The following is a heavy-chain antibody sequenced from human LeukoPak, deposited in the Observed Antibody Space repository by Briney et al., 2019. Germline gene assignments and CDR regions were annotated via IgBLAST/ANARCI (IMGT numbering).Heavy chain of an antibody. V-gene: IGHV3-23*01. CDR3: AKGAYYSGSGSSWFFDY. CDR1: GFLFRSYV. CDR2: IRGRGDTT. J-gene: IGHJ4*02. Sequence: GGSLRLSCAASGFLFRSYVLSWVRLAPGKGLEWVSSIRGRGDTTYYPDSVKGRFSISRDNSRNTMYLQMNSLRAEDTAVYYCAKGAYYSGSGSSWFFDYWGEGALVTVSS. D-gene: IGHD3-10*01.